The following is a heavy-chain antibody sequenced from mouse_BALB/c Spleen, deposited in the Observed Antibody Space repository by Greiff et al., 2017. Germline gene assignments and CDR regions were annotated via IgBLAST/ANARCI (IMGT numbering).Heavy chain of an antibody. CDR3: ARGDLRYYAMDY. J-gene: IGHJ4*01. CDR2: IYPGNVNT. D-gene: IGHD1-1*01. CDR1: GYTFTSYY. Sequence: QVQLQQSGPELVKPGASVRISCKASGYTFTSYYIHWVKQRPGQGLEWIGWIYPGNVNTKYNEKFKGKATLTADKSSSTAYMQLSSLTSEDSAVYFCARGDLRYYAMDYWGQGTSVTVSS. V-gene: IGHV1S56*01.